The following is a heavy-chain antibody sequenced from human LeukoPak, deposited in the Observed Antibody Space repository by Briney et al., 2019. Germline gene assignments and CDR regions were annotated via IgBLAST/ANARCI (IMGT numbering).Heavy chain of an antibody. CDR2: FYHSGSI. CDR3: VRTTVVNYFNY. D-gene: IGHD4-11*01. CDR1: GGSISSGDYS. Sequence: SHTLSLTCAVSGGSISSGDYSWSWIRQPPGKGLEWIGYFYHSGSIYYNPSLKSRVTISADRSKNQFSLNVTSVTAADTAVYYCVRTTVVNYFNYWGQGTLVTVSS. J-gene: IGHJ4*02. V-gene: IGHV4-30-2*01.